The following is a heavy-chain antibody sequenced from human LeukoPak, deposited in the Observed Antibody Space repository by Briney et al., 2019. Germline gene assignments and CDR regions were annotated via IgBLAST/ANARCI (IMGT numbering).Heavy chain of an antibody. Sequence: PGGSLRLSCAASGFTFSSYAMSWVRHAPGKGLEWVSAISGSGGSTYYTDSVKGRFTISRDNSKNTLYLQMNSLRAEDTAVYYCAKESRGGYCSGGSCYAFDYWGQGTLVTVSS. CDR1: GFTFSSYA. CDR3: AKESRGGYCSGGSCYAFDY. V-gene: IGHV3-23*01. CDR2: ISGSGGST. J-gene: IGHJ4*02. D-gene: IGHD2-15*01.